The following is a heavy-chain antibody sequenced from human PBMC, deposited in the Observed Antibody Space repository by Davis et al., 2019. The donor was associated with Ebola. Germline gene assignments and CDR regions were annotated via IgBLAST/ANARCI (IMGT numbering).Heavy chain of an antibody. CDR1: GFTFSSYG. CDR3: ARAPDKAYQALYRCFDY. CDR2: ISGSGGST. J-gene: IGHJ4*02. V-gene: IGHV3-23*01. D-gene: IGHD2-2*02. Sequence: PGGSLRPSCVASGFTFSSYGMSWVRQAPGKGLEWVAIISGSGGSTHYVDSVKGRFTISRDNSKNSLYLQMNSLRAEDTAVYYCARAPDKAYQALYRCFDYWGQGTLVTVSS.